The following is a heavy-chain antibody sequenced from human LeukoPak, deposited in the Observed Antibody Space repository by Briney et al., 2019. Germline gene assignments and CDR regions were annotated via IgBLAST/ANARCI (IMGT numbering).Heavy chain of an antibody. CDR1: GFTFSDHY. CDR3: TTGPFDY. CDR2: IKSKTDDGTT. J-gene: IGHJ4*02. V-gene: IGHV3-15*07. Sequence: GGSLRLSCAVSGFTFSDHYMNWVRQAPGKGLEWVGRIKSKTDDGTTAYAAPVKGRFTISRDDSKDTLCLQMDSLKTEDTAVYYCTTGPFDYWGQGTLVTVSS.